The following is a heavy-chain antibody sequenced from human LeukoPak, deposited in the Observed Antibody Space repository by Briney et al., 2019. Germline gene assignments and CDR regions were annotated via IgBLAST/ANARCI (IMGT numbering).Heavy chain of an antibody. D-gene: IGHD2-2*02. V-gene: IGHV5-51*01. Sequence: GESLKISCEGSGYTFSNYWIGWVRQMPGKGLEWMGIIWPGDSDASYRPSFQGQVTISADKSISTAFLQWNSLKASDTAIYYCARTFCHTASCNKAQFYHGMDVWGQGTTVTVSS. CDR3: ARTFCHTASCNKAQFYHGMDV. J-gene: IGHJ6*02. CDR1: GYTFSNYW. CDR2: IWPGDSDA.